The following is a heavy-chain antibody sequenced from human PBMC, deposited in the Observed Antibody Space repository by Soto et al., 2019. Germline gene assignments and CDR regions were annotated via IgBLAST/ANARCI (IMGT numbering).Heavy chain of an antibody. Sequence: EVQLLESGGGVVQPGGSLTLSCAASGFTFRSYAMNWVRQAPGKGLEWVSTISGSGTNTYYADSVKGRFTMSRDNSKNTLFLHMNSVRVEDTAVYYCTKDGIEAYDDSGGYWLAWGQGAPVTVSS. V-gene: IGHV3-23*01. CDR2: ISGSGTNT. D-gene: IGHD3-22*01. CDR1: GFTFRSYA. J-gene: IGHJ5*02. CDR3: TKDGIEAYDDSGGYWLA.